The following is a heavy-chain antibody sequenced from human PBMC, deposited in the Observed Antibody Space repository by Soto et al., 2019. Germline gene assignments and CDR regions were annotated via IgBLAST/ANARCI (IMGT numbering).Heavy chain of an antibody. CDR1: GFTFSGYW. Sequence: GGSLRLSCAASGFTFSGYWMSWVRQAPGKELEWVANIKQDGSEKYYVDSVKGRFTISRDNAKNSLYLQMNSLRDEDTAVYYCARPSSGWQNWFDPWGQGTLVTVSS. D-gene: IGHD6-19*01. J-gene: IGHJ5*02. CDR3: ARPSSGWQNWFDP. V-gene: IGHV3-7*01. CDR2: IKQDGSEK.